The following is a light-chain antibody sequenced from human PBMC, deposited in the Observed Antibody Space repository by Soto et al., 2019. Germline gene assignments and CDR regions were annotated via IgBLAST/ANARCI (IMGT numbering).Light chain of an antibody. CDR2: DAS. J-gene: IGKJ2*01. Sequence: EIVLTQSPGTLSLSAGSSATLSCRASQSIRHYYIAWYHHRPGQSPRLLVYDASYRATGVPYRFTGRGSGTDFSLTITAMAPEDLGVYYCQQYADSPYTFGPGTRVDIK. V-gene: IGKV3-20*01. CDR3: QQYADSPYT. CDR1: QSIRHYY.